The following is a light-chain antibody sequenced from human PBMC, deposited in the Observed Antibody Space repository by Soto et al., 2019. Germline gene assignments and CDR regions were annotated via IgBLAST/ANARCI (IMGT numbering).Light chain of an antibody. CDR2: EVR. CDR1: SSDVGGNNY. CDR3: SSYTSSSTAWV. Sequence: QSALTQPASVSGSPEQSNTISCTGISSDVGGNNYVSWYQQDPGKAPKLMIYEVRNRPSGVSNRFSGSKSGNTASLTISGLRAEDEADYYCSSYTSSSTAWVFGTGTKLTVL. V-gene: IGLV2-14*01. J-gene: IGLJ1*01.